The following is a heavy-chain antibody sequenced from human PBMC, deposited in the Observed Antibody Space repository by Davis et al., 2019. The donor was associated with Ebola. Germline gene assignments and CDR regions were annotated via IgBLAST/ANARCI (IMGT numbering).Heavy chain of an antibody. CDR1: SGSIISYY. J-gene: IGHJ4*02. CDR3: ARGPADWNYDY. Sequence: MPSETLSLTCSVSSGSIISYYWTWIRQSPNKGLEWIGCIDYRGSTTYNPSLGGRATISSDTSKNYVSLQVASVTVADTAVYYCARGPADWNYDYWGRGTRVTVSS. CDR2: IDYRGST. D-gene: IGHD1-7*01. V-gene: IGHV4-59*01.